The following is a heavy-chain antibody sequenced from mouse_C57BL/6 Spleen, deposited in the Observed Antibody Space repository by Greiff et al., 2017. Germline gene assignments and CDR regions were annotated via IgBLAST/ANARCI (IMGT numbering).Heavy chain of an antibody. Sequence: QVQLQQPGAELVMPGASVKLSCKASGYTFTSYWMHWVKQRPGQGLEWIGELDPSDSYTNYNQKFQGKSTLTVDKSSSTAYMQLSSLTSEDSAVYYCARGGETAQATRFADWGQGTLVTVSA. D-gene: IGHD3-2*02. V-gene: IGHV1-69*01. CDR3: ARGGETAQATRFAD. CDR2: LDPSDSYT. J-gene: IGHJ3*01. CDR1: GYTFTSYW.